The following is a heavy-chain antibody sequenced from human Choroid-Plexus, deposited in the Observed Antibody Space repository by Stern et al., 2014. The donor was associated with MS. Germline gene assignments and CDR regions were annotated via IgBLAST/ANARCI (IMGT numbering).Heavy chain of an antibody. CDR3: AKDRQYLTYFFDH. V-gene: IGHV3-30*18. CDR2: VSYDGSNK. Sequence: MQLVESGGGVVQPGRPLRLSCVASGFTFGSCAMHWVRQAHGKGLEWVAGVSYDGSNKYYADSVKGRFTISRDNSQNTLYMQMSSLRPEDTAVYYCAKDRQYLTYFFDHWGQGSLVTVSS. J-gene: IGHJ5*02. D-gene: IGHD2/OR15-2a*01. CDR1: GFTFGSCA.